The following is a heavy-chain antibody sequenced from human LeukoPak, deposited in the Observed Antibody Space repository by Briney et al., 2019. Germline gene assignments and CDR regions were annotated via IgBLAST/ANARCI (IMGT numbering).Heavy chain of an antibody. Sequence: SETLSLTCTVSCVSISRHFWSWIRQPPGKGLEGIGYIYYSGSTNYNPSLKRRVHIPVATSKDQFSLKLRSVTAADPAVYYCARAYESLYGGHFLFDYWGQGTLVTVSS. V-gene: IGHV4-59*11. CDR2: IYYSGST. CDR3: ARAYESLYGGHFLFDY. D-gene: IGHD4-23*01. CDR1: CVSISRHF. J-gene: IGHJ4*02.